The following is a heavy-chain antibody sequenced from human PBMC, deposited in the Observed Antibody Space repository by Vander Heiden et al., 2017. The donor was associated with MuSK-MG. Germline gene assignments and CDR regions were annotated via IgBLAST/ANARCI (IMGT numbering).Heavy chain of an antibody. V-gene: IGHV4-34*01. D-gene: IGHD4-17*01. J-gene: IGHJ6*02. CDR3: ARVTVTTPSYGMDV. CDR2: INHSGST. CDR1: GGSFSGYY. Sequence: QVQLQQWGAGLLKPSGTLSLNCAGDGGSFSGYYWSWIRQPPGKGLEWIGEINHSGSTNYNPSLKSRVTISVDTSKNQFSLKLSSVTAADTAVYYCARVTVTTPSYGMDVWGQGTTVTVSS.